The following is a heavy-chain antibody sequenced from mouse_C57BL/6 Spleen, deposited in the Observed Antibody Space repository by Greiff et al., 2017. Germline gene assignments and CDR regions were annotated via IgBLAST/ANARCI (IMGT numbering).Heavy chain of an antibody. D-gene: IGHD1-1*01. J-gene: IGHJ4*01. CDR1: GYTFPSSG. V-gene: IGHV1-81*01. CDR3: ARDDTTVVAHYAMDY. Sequence: QVQLQQSGAELARPGASVKLSCKASGYTFPSSGISWVKQRTGRGLEWIGEIYPRSGNTYYNEKFKGKATLTADKSSSTAYMELRSLTSEDSAVYFCARDDTTVVAHYAMDYWGQGTSGTVSS. CDR2: IYPRSGNT.